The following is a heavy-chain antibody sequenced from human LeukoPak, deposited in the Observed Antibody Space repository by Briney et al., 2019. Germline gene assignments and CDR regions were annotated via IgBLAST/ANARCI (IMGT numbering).Heavy chain of an antibody. V-gene: IGHV3-21*04. CDR2: ISSSGSTK. CDR3: ASEPPSSGSYYPYYFDY. Sequence: GGSLRLSCAASGFTFSSYSMNWVRQAPGKGLEWVSSISSSGSTKYYADSVKGRFTISRDNAKNSLYLQMNSLRAEDTDVYYCASEPPSSGSYYPYYFDYWGQGTLVTVSS. J-gene: IGHJ4*02. D-gene: IGHD1-26*01. CDR1: GFTFSSYS.